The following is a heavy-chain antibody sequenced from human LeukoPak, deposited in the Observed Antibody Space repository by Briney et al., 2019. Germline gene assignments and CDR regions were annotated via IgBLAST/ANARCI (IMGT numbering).Heavy chain of an antibody. V-gene: IGHV1-69*06. CDR1: GGTFSSYA. CDR3: ARVGTYYYGSGSYYSNYYYYMDV. Sequence: GASVKVSCKASGGTFSSYAISWVRQAPGQGLEWMGGIIPIFGTANYAQKFQGRVTITADKSTSTAYMELSSLRSEDTAVYYCARVGTYYYGSGSYYSNYYYYMDVWGKGTTVTVSS. D-gene: IGHD3-10*01. CDR2: IIPIFGTA. J-gene: IGHJ6*03.